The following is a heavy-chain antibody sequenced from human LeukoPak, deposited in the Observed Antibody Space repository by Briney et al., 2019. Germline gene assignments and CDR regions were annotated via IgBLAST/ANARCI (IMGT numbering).Heavy chain of an antibody. CDR3: ARDPTQSSPFDY. CDR2: ISYDGSNK. D-gene: IGHD2-2*01. CDR1: GFTFSSYA. J-gene: IGHJ4*02. V-gene: IGHV3-30-3*01. Sequence: GGSLRLSCAASGFTFSSYAMHWVRQAPGKGLGWVAVISYDGSNKYYADSVKGRFTISRDNSKNTLYLQMNSLRAEDTAVYYCARDPTQSSPFDYWGQGTLVTVSS.